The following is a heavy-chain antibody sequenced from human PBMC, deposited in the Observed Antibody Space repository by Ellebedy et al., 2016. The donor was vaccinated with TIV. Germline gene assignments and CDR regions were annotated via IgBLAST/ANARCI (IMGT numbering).Heavy chain of an antibody. CDR2: INAGNGNT. CDR3: ARVWIHASSGNIY. CDR1: GYTFTSYY. V-gene: IGHV1-3*01. D-gene: IGHD4-23*01. J-gene: IGHJ4*02. Sequence: ASVKVSXXASGYTFTSYYMHWVRQAPGQRLEWMGWINAGNGNTKYSQKFQGRVTITRDTSASTAYMELSSLRSEDTAVYYCARVWIHASSGNIYWGQGTLVTVSS.